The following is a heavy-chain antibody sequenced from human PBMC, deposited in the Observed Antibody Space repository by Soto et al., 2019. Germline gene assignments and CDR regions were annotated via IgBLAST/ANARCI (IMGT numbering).Heavy chain of an antibody. CDR1: GGSISSRSHY. V-gene: IGHV4-39*01. D-gene: IGHD3-3*01. CDR2: SYYRGST. J-gene: IGHJ4*02. CDR3: ATADGIGVVTPVFEY. Sequence: QLQLQESGPGLVKPSETLSLTCTVPGGSISSRSHYWGWIRQSPGKHLEWIGSSYYRGSTHYNPSLKTRVTISMDTCKNMVFLKVFSVTAADTAVYYSATADGIGVVTPVFEYWGQGILVTVSS.